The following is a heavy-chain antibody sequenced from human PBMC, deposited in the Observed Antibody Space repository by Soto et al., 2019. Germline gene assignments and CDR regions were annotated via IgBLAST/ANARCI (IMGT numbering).Heavy chain of an antibody. V-gene: IGHV1-69*01. D-gene: IGHD5-18*01. CDR1: GGTFSSYA. Sequence: QVQLVKSGAEVKKPGSSVKVSCKASGGTFSSYAISWVRQAPGQGLEWMGGIIPIFGTANYAQKFQGRVTITADESTSTAYMELSSLRSEDTAVYYCARSDTAMVYYYYYGMDVWGQGTTVTVSS. CDR3: ARSDTAMVYYYYYGMDV. J-gene: IGHJ6*02. CDR2: IIPIFGTA.